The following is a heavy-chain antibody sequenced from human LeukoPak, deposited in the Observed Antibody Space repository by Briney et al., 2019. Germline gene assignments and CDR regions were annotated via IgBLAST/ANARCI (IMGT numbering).Heavy chain of an antibody. CDR1: GGSISSGGYS. Sequence: SETLSLTCAVSGGSISSGGYSWGWIRQPPGKGLEWTGYIYHSGSTYYNPSLKSRVTISVDRSKNQFSLKLSSVTAADTAVYYCARAQAGYTVDYWGQGTLVTVSS. D-gene: IGHD5-18*01. CDR3: ARAQAGYTVDY. CDR2: IYHSGST. V-gene: IGHV4-30-2*01. J-gene: IGHJ4*02.